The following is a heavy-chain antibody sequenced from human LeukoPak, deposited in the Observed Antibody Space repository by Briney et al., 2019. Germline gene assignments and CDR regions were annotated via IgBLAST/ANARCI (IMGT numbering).Heavy chain of an antibody. D-gene: IGHD3-3*01. V-gene: IGHV3-23*01. CDR2: ISISGDKT. CDR1: GFTFRSHA. J-gene: IGHJ4*02. CDR3: ARAHDFWSGYYDY. Sequence: GGSLRLSCAASGFTFRSHAMTWVRQAPGKGLEWVSAISISGDKTYYTDSVKGRFTISRDNSKNTLYLQMNSLRAEDTAVYYCARAHDFWSGYYDYWGQGTLVTVSS.